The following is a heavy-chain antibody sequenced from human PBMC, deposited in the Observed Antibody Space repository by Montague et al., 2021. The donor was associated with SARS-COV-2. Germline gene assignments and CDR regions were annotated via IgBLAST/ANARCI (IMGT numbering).Heavy chain of an antibody. CDR3: AREGLHNWFDP. J-gene: IGHJ5*02. Sequence: SETLSLTCTVSNGSINSYYWSWVRQLPGKRLEWIGYIYYRGSTNYNPSLESRVTMSIDTSKNQFSLKLRSVTAADTAVYFCAREGLHNWFDPWGQGTLVIVSS. V-gene: IGHV4-59*01. CDR1: NGSINSYY. CDR2: IYYRGST.